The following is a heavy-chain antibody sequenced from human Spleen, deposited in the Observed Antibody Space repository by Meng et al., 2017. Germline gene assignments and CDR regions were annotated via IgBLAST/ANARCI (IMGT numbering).Heavy chain of an antibody. CDR2: IYHSGST. J-gene: IGHJ4*02. Sequence: LQLQDYGPGLLKPPEALSHTCTVSGGSISSNGYYWDWVRQPPGKGLEWIGAIYHSGSTSYNPSLQSRVTMFVDTSKNQFSLMLTSVTATDTAVYYCARRRGGSGRDCWGRGTLVTVSS. D-gene: IGHD3-10*01. V-gene: IGHV4-39*01. CDR1: GGSISSNGYY. CDR3: ARRRGGSGRDC.